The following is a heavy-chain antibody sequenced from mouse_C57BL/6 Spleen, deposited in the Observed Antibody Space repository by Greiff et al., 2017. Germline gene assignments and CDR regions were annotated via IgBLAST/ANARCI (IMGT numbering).Heavy chain of an antibody. J-gene: IGHJ2*01. CDR3: ARLMGCYYEEGFDY. CDR1: GYAFSSSW. Sequence: QVQLQQSGPELVKPGASVKISCKASGYAFSSSWMNWVKQRPGKGLEWIGRIYPGDGDTNYNGKFKGKATLTADKSSSTAYMQLSSLTSEDSAVYFCARLMGCYYEEGFDYWGQGTTLTVSS. V-gene: IGHV1-82*01. D-gene: IGHD1-1*01. CDR2: IYPGDGDT.